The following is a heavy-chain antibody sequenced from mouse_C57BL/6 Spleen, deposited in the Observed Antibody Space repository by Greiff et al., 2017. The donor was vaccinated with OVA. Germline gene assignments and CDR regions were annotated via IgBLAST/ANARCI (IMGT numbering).Heavy chain of an antibody. J-gene: IGHJ3*01. CDR3: TLITTVVATEAWFAY. D-gene: IGHD1-1*01. Sequence: VQLQQSGAELVRPGASVKLSCTASGFNIKDYYMHWVKQRPEQGLEWIGRIDPEDGDTEYAPKFQGKATMTADTSSNTAYLQLSSLTSEDTAVYYCTLITTVVATEAWFAYWGKGTLVTVSA. V-gene: IGHV14-1*01. CDR2: IDPEDGDT. CDR1: GFNIKDYY.